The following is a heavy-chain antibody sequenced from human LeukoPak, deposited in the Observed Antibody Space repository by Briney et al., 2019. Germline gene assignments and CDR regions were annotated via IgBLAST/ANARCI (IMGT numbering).Heavy chain of an antibody. CDR1: GFTFSIYS. J-gene: IGHJ6*02. CDR3: ARTLGYYDILSGFDWYGMDV. D-gene: IGHD3-9*01. V-gene: IGHV3-21*01. Sequence: GGSLRLSCAASGFTFSIYSMNCVRQAPGKGLEWVSSISSSSSYIYYADSVKGRFTISRDNAKNSLYLQMNSLRAEDTAVYYCARTLGYYDILSGFDWYGMDVWGQGTTVTVSS. CDR2: ISSSSSYI.